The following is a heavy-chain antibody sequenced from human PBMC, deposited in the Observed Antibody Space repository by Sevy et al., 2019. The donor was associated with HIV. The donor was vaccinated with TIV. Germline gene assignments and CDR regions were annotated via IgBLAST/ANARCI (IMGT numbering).Heavy chain of an antibody. D-gene: IGHD3-3*01. V-gene: IGHV6-1*01. Sequence: SQILSLTCVISGDSVSGDSVAWNWIRQSPSRGLEWLGRTYYRSKWYNDYALSVKGRILVSTDTSKNQVSLQLNSVTPEDTAVYYCARAITIFGLTIMLDPWGQGTLVTVSS. CDR3: ARAITIFGLTIMLDP. CDR1: GDSVSGDSVA. J-gene: IGHJ5*02. CDR2: TYYRSKWYN.